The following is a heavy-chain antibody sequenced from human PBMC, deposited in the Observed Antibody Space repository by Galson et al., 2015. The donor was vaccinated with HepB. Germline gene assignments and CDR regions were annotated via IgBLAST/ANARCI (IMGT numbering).Heavy chain of an antibody. CDR1: GGTFSTSA. CDR3: ARAYYYGSGSHKTRMGAYDY. CDR2: ITPMFGTA. D-gene: IGHD3-10*01. V-gene: IGHV1-69*13. J-gene: IGHJ4*02. Sequence: SVKVSCKASGGTFSTSAISWVRQDPGQGLEWMGGITPMFGTANYAQKFQGRVTITADESTRTAYMELSSLRSDDTAVYYCARAYYYGSGSHKTRMGAYDYWGQGTLVTVSS.